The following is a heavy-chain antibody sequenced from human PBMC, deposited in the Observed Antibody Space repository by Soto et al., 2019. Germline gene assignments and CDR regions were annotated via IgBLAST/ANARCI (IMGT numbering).Heavy chain of an antibody. J-gene: IGHJ6*02. CDR2: IYHSGST. Sequence: XETLSLTCAVSGCSISSSNWWSWVRQPPVKGLEWIGEIYHSGSTNYNPSLKSRVTISVDKSKNQFSLKLSSVTAADTAVYYCARDRLSIAAAGISYYGMDVWGQGTTVTVSS. V-gene: IGHV4-4*02. CDR3: ARDRLSIAAAGISYYGMDV. D-gene: IGHD6-13*01. CDR1: GCSISSSNW.